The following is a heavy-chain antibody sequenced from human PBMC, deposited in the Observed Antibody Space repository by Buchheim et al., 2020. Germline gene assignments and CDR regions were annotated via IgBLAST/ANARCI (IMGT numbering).Heavy chain of an antibody. Sequence: EVQLVESGGGLVQPGGSLRLSCAASGFTFSSYEMNWVRQAPGKGLEWVSYISSSGSTIYYADSVKGRFTISSANAKNSLYLQMNSLRAEDTAVYYCARTGNKLWRSGYYFDYWGQGTL. D-gene: IGHD3-10*01. V-gene: IGHV3-48*03. CDR1: GFTFSSYE. CDR2: ISSSGSTI. J-gene: IGHJ4*02. CDR3: ARTGNKLWRSGYYFDY.